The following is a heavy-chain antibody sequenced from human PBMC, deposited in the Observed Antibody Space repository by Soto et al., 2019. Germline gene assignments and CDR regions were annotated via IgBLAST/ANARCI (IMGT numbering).Heavy chain of an antibody. J-gene: IGHJ5*02. Sequence: QVQLVQSGAEVKKPGSSVKVSCKASGGTFSSYAISWVRQAPGQGLEWMGGIIPIFGTANYAQKFQGRVTIAADESTSTAEMELSRLRSEDTAVYYCARVLSSTSGRWFDPWGQGTLVTVSS. CDR1: GGTFSSYA. V-gene: IGHV1-69*01. CDR3: ARVLSSTSGRWFDP. D-gene: IGHD2-2*01. CDR2: IIPIFGTA.